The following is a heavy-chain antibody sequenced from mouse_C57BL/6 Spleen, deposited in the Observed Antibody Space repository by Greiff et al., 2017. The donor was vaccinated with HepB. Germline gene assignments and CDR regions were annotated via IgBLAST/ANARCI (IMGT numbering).Heavy chain of an antibody. Sequence: VQLQQPGAELVMPGASVKLSCKASGYTFTSYWMHWVKQRPGQGLEWIGEIDPSDSYTNYNQKFKGKSTLTVDKSSSTAYMQLSNLTSEDSAVYYCARGNYGSSYYAMDYWGQGTSVTVSS. J-gene: IGHJ4*01. V-gene: IGHV1-69*01. CDR1: GYTFTSYW. CDR3: ARGNYGSSYYAMDY. CDR2: IDPSDSYT. D-gene: IGHD1-1*01.